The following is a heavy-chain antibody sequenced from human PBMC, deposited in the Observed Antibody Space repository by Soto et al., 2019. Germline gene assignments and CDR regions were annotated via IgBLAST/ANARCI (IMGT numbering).Heavy chain of an antibody. D-gene: IGHD3-22*01. CDR3: ARSQLYYDSSGYPDY. CDR1: GFTFSDYY. J-gene: IGHJ4*02. CDR2: ISSSGSTI. Sequence: GGSLRLSCAASGFTFSDYYMSWIRQAPGKGLEWVSYISSSGSTIYYGDSVRGRFTISRDNAKNSLYLQMNSLRAGDTAVYYCARSQLYYDSSGYPDYWGQGTLVTVSS. V-gene: IGHV3-11*01.